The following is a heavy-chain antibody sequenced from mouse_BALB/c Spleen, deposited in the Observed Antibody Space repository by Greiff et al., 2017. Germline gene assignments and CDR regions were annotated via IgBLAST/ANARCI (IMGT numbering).Heavy chain of an antibody. Sequence: VKLQESGAELVRPGASVTLSCKASGYTFTDYEMHWVKQTPVHGLEWIGAIDPETGGTAYNQKFKGKATLTADKSSSTAYMELRSLTSEDSAVYYCTRYGYDVYYAMDYWGQGTSVTVSS. CDR2: IDPETGGT. V-gene: IGHV1-15*01. CDR1: GYTFTDYE. CDR3: TRYGYDVYYAMDY. D-gene: IGHD2-2*01. J-gene: IGHJ4*01.